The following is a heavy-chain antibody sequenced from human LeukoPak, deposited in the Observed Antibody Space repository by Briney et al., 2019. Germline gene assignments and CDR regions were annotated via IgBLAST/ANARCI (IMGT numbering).Heavy chain of an antibody. CDR1: GYSISSGYY. V-gene: IGHV4-38-2*02. CDR3: AGRDMRRDGNWFDP. J-gene: IGHJ5*02. CDR2: IYHSGST. D-gene: IGHD2-15*01. Sequence: SETLSLTCTVSGYSISSGYYWGWIRQPPGKGLEWIGSIYHSGSTYYNPSLKSRVTISVDTSKNQFSLKLSSVTAADTAVYYCAGRDMRRDGNWFDPWGQGTLVTVSS.